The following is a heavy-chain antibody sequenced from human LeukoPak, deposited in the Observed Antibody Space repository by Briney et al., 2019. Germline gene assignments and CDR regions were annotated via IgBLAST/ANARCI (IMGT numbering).Heavy chain of an antibody. V-gene: IGHV1-69*13. Sequence: SVKVSCKASGGTFSSYAISWVRQAPGQGLEWMGRIIPIFGTANYAQKFQGRVTITADESTSTAYMELSSLRSEDTAVYYCASTYSSSWYEDAFDIWGQGTMVTVSS. CDR1: GGTFSSYA. CDR3: ASTYSSSWYEDAFDI. J-gene: IGHJ3*02. D-gene: IGHD6-13*01. CDR2: IIPIFGTA.